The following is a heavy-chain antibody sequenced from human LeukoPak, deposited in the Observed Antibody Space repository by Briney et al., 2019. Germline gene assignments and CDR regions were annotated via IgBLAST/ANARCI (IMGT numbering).Heavy chain of an antibody. J-gene: IGHJ5*02. CDR2: VYTTGNT. Sequence: SETLSLTCSVSGGSINRGTHYWSWIRQPAGKGLEWIVRVYTTGNTNYNPSLCSRVTISVDTSKNQFSLRLSSVTAADTAVYYCARHPPLWFGEGNWFDPWGQGTLVTVSS. CDR3: ARHPPLWFGEGNWFDP. V-gene: IGHV4-61*02. D-gene: IGHD3-10*01. CDR1: GGSINRGTHY.